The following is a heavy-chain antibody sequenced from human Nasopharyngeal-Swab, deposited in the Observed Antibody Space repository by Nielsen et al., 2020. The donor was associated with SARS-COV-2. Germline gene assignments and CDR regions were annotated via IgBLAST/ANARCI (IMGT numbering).Heavy chain of an antibody. CDR1: GGSFSGYY. D-gene: IGHD3-3*01. Sequence: SETLSLTCAVYGGSFSGYYWSWIRQPPGKGLEWIGEINHSGSTNYNPSLKSRVTMSVDTSKNQFSLKLTSVTAADTAVYYCARRLTLESFWYFDLWGRGTLVTVSS. CDR3: ARRLTLESFWYFDL. V-gene: IGHV4-34*01. J-gene: IGHJ2*01. CDR2: INHSGST.